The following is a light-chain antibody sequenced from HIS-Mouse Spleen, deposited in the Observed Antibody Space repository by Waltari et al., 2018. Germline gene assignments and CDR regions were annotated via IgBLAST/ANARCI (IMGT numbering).Light chain of an antibody. J-gene: IGLJ2*01. CDR3: QSADSSGTYVV. CDR1: AFTHQD. CDR2: KDS. Sequence: SYELTQPPSVSVSPGQTARITCSGHAFTHQDAYWYQQKPGQAPVLVIYKDSERPSGIPERFSGSSSGTTVTLTISGVQAEDEADYYCQSADSSGTYVVFGGGTKLTVL. V-gene: IGLV3-25*03.